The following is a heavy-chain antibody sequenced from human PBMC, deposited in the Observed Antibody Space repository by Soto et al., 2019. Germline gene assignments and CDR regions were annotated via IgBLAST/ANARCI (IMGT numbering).Heavy chain of an antibody. CDR1: GGSISSGGYS. CDR3: ARASLCSGGSCYRLWYFDL. CDR2: IYHSGST. V-gene: IGHV4-30-2*01. D-gene: IGHD2-15*01. Sequence: QLQLQESGSGLVKPSQTLSLTCAVSGGSISSGGYSWSWIRQPPGKGLEWIGYIYHSGSTYYNPSLKSRVTISVDRSKNQFSLKLSSVTAADTAVYYCARASLCSGGSCYRLWYFDLWGRGTLFTVSS. J-gene: IGHJ2*01.